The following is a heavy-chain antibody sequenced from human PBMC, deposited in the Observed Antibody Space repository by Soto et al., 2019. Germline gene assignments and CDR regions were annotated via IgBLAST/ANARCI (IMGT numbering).Heavy chain of an antibody. Sequence: ETLSLTCADYGGSFSGYYWSWIRQPPGKGLEWIGEINHSGSTNYNPSLKSRVTISVDTSKNQFSLKLSSVTAADTAVYYCARMGAYYDSCGYYYCSPPRPFDYRGQRTLVPVSS. CDR3: ARMGAYYDSCGYYYCSPPRPFDY. D-gene: IGHD3-22*01. J-gene: IGHJ4*02. CDR1: GGSFSGYY. CDR2: INHSGST. V-gene: IGHV4-34*01.